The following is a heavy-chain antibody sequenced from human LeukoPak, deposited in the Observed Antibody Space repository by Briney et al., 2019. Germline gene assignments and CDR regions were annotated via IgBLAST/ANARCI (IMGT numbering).Heavy chain of an antibody. D-gene: IGHD3-16*01. CDR1: GFTFSSYG. V-gene: IGHV3-48*02. J-gene: IGHJ3*01. Sequence: GGSLRLSCAASGFTFSSYGMHWVRQAPGKGLEWVSYISSSSRTIYYADSVKGRFTISRDNAKSSLYLQMNSLRDEDTAVYFCARDASRYLEGYVWGTFDAFDVWGQGTMVIVSS. CDR2: ISSSSRTI. CDR3: ARDASRYLEGYVWGTFDAFDV.